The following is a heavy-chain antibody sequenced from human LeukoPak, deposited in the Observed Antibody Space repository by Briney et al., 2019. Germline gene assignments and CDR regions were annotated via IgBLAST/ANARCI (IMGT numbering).Heavy chain of an antibody. J-gene: IGHJ3*02. D-gene: IGHD3-22*01. CDR1: GFTFSDYY. CDR3: ARHTYYYDSSGYHYAFDI. Sequence: GSLRLSCAASGFTFSDYYMSWIRQAPGKGLEWIGYIHYSGGTNYNPSLKSRVTISVDTSKNQFSLKLSSVTTADTAVYYCARHTYYYDSSGYHYAFDIWGQGTMVTVSS. CDR2: IHYSGGT. V-gene: IGHV4-59*08.